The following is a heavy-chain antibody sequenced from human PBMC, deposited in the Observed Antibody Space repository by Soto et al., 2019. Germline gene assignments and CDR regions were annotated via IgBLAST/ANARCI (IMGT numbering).Heavy chain of an antibody. V-gene: IGHV3-66*01. Sequence: EVHLVESGGGLVQPGGSLRLSCAASGFTVSSKYMSWVRQAPGKGLEGVSLIQSGGPTYYADSVKGRFTISRDTSENTLHLQMDSLRAEDTAVYYCARDDVLCEGGRCYGVPLHVWGKGTTVTVSS. D-gene: IGHD2-15*01. J-gene: IGHJ6*04. CDR2: IQSGGPT. CDR1: GFTVSSKY. CDR3: ARDDVLCEGGRCYGVPLHV.